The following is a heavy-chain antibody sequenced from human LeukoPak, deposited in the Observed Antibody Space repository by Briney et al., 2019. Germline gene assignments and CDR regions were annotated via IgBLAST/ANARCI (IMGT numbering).Heavy chain of an antibody. CDR1: GGSISTYY. CDR3: ASHQARYCSAGICYGTFDP. D-gene: IGHD2-15*01. Sequence: SDTLSLTCTVSGGSISTYYWSWIRQSPGKGLEWIGYIYYTRSTNYNPSLKTRVTISIDTSKNQFSLKLSSVTAADTALYYCASHQARYCSAGICYGTFDPWGQGTLVTVSS. V-gene: IGHV4-59*07. J-gene: IGHJ5*02. CDR2: IYYTRST.